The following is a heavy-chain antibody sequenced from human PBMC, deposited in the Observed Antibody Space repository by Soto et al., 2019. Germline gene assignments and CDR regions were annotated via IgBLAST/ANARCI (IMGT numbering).Heavy chain of an antibody. CDR3: ARQLSHICDS. D-gene: IGHD3-3*02. CDR2: IKPGTSDI. Sequence: GESLKISCKGVGYKFGSAWIGWVRQMPGKGLEWMGIIKPGTSDIRYSPSYRGHVTISADEAVSTAYLQWSSLKASDTAMYYCARQLSHICDSWGQGTLVPVSS. CDR1: GYKFGSAW. J-gene: IGHJ4*02. V-gene: IGHV5-51*01.